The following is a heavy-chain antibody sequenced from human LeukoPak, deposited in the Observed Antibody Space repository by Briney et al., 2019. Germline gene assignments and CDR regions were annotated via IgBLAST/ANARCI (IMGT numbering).Heavy chain of an antibody. J-gene: IGHJ3*02. D-gene: IGHD3-22*01. CDR3: ARARKYYESSGYPIDVFDI. V-gene: IGHV1-2*02. Sequence: ASVKVSCKASGYTFTGYYMHWVRQAPGQGLEWMGWSNANSGGTYYGQKFQGTVTMTRDTSITTAYMELSRLRSDDTAVYYCARARKYYESSGYPIDVFDIWGQGTMVTVS. CDR2: SNANSGGT. CDR1: GYTFTGYY.